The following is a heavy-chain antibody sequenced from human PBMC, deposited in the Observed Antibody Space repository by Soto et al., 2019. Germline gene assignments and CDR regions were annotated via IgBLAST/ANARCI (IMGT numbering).Heavy chain of an antibody. D-gene: IGHD3-16*02. CDR3: ARDGGGYTVGYFQH. J-gene: IGHJ1*01. CDR1: GFTFSSYA. Sequence: QVQLVESGGGVVQPGRSLRLSCAASGFTFSSYAMHWVRQAPGKGLEWVAVISYDGSNKYYADSVKGRFTISRDNSKNTLYLQMNSLRAEDTAVYYCARDGGGYTVGYFQHWGQGTLVTVSS. V-gene: IGHV3-30-3*01. CDR2: ISYDGSNK.